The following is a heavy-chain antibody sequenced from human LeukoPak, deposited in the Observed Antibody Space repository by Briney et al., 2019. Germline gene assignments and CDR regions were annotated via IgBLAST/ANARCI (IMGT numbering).Heavy chain of an antibody. V-gene: IGHV1-2*02. CDR2: INPNSGGT. D-gene: IGHD2-2*03. CDR3: ARGLHLDIVVVPAAANWFDP. Sequence: GASVKISCKAFGYSFNSYYMHWVRQAPGQGLEWMGWINPNSGGTNYAQKFQGRVTMTRDTSISTAYMELSRLRSDDTAVYYCARGLHLDIVVVPAAANWFDPWGQGTLVTVSS. CDR1: GYSFNSYY. J-gene: IGHJ5*02.